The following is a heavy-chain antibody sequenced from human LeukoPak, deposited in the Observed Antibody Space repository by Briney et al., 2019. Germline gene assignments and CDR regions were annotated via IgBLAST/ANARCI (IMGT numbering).Heavy chain of an antibody. CDR3: ARDKAHSYGRYFDP. J-gene: IGHJ5*02. Sequence: SETLSLTRSVSVGSLSTYYWNWIPQTPGKGVEWIGDISNGRTDYNPYLKSRDTISVDTSKNHFSLKLTSVTAADTAVYYCARDKAHSYGRYFDPWGQGALVIVFS. CDR1: VGSLSTYY. D-gene: IGHD5-18*01. V-gene: IGHV4-59*01. CDR2: ISNGRT.